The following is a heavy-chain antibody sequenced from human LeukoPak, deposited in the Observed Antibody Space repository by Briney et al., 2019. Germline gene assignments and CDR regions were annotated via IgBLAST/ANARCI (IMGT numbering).Heavy chain of an antibody. Sequence: PGGSLRLSCVASGFTFNSYEMNWGRQAPGKGLEWVAYIYSSGTAIYYADSVKGRFTISRDNAKNSLYLQMNSLRAEDTAIYYCARGTWALSAWGQGTLVTVSS. CDR2: IYSSGTAI. CDR3: ARGTWALSA. J-gene: IGHJ4*02. D-gene: IGHD1-7*01. CDR1: GFTFNSYE. V-gene: IGHV3-48*03.